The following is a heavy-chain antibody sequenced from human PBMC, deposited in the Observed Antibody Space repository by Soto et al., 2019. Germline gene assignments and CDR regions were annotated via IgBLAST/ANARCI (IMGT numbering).Heavy chain of an antibody. D-gene: IGHD3-10*02. Sequence: EVQLVESGGRLVQPGGSLKLSCAASGFLFTNYFMSWVRQAPGKGLEWVANIKQDGSAEYYLDSVKGRFAISRDNTKNSLFLQMTRLRAEDTAVYYCVSYVRGVECPYNWSAPWCQGTRVTFSS. CDR2: IKQDGSAE. V-gene: IGHV3-7*01. CDR3: VSYVRGVECPYNWSAP. J-gene: IGHJ5*02. CDR1: GFLFTNYF.